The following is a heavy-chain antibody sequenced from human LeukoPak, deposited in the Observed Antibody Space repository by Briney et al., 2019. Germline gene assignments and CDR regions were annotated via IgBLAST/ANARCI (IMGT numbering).Heavy chain of an antibody. V-gene: IGHV4-61*02. CDR2: IYTSGST. Sequence: SETLSLTCTVSGGSISSGSYYWSWIRQPAGKGLEWIGRIYTSGSTNYNPSLKSRVTISVDTSKNQFSLKLSSVTAADTAVYYCARGYYDSSGYLDYWGQGTLVTVSS. D-gene: IGHD3-22*01. J-gene: IGHJ4*02. CDR3: ARGYYDSSGYLDY. CDR1: GGSISSGSYY.